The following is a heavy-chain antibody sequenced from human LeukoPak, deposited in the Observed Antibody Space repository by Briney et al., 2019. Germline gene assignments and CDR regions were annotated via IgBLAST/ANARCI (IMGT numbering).Heavy chain of an antibody. CDR1: GFTFSTYG. V-gene: IGHV3-30*02. J-gene: IGHJ5*02. CDR2: IRFDGSNK. D-gene: IGHD1-26*01. Sequence: GGSLRLSCAASGFTFSTYGMHWVRQAPGKGLEWVAFIRFDGSNKHYADSVKGRFTISRDNSKNTLYLQMNSLRAEDTALYHCARVRSGTERWFDPWGQGTLVTVSS. CDR3: ARVRSGTERWFDP.